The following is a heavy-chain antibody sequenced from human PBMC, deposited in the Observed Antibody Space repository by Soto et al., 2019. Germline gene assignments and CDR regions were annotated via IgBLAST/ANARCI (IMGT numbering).Heavy chain of an antibody. J-gene: IGHJ5*02. D-gene: IGHD1-20*01. CDR2: MNPNTGNT. Sequence: QVQQVQSGAEVKKPGASVKVSCKASGYTFTSYDINWVRQATGQGLEWMGWMNPNTGNTGYAQKFQGRVTMTRNTSISTAYMELSSLRSEDTAVYYCARGRAITGTMPSWGQGTLVTVSS. CDR3: ARGRAITGTMPS. CDR1: GYTFTSYD. V-gene: IGHV1-8*01.